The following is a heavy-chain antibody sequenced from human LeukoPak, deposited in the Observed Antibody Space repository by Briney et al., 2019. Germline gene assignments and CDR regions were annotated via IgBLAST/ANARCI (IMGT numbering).Heavy chain of an antibody. V-gene: IGHV4-59*01. CDR1: GGSISSYY. D-gene: IGHD3-22*01. Sequence: SQTLSLTCTVSGGSISSYYWSWIRQPPGKGLEWVGYIYYSGSTNYNPSLKSRVTISVDTSKNQFSLKLSSVTAADTAVYYCARVGGYYDSSGYYYYDYYYYYMDVWGKGTTVTVSS. J-gene: IGHJ6*03. CDR3: ARVGGYYDSSGYYYYDYYYYYMDV. CDR2: IYYSGST.